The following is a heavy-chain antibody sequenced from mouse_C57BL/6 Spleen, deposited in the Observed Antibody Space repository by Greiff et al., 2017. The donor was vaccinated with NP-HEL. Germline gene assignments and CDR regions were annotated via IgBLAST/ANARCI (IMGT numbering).Heavy chain of an antibody. V-gene: IGHV1-85*01. D-gene: IGHD6-1*01. Sequence: QVQLKQSGPELVKPGDSVKLSCKASGYTFTSYDINWVKQRHGQGLAWIGWIHPRDGSTKDNEKLQGKATLSVDTSSSTAYMALHSLTSEDSAVCFCARKSAASVLNAMDYWGQGTSVTVSS. CDR2: IHPRDGST. CDR3: ARKSAASVLNAMDY. J-gene: IGHJ4*01. CDR1: GYTFTSYD.